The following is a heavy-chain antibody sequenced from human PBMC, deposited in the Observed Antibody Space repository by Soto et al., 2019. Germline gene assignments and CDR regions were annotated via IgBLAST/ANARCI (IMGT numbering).Heavy chain of an antibody. CDR1: GFTFTSSA. V-gene: IGHV1-58*01. CDR3: AADGGDTAMAPYYFDY. Sequence: GASVKVSCKASGFTFTSSAVQWVRQARGQRLEWIGWIVVGSGNTNYAQKFQERVTITRDMSTSTAYMELSSLRSEDTAVYYCAADGGDTAMAPYYFDYWGQGTLVTVSS. J-gene: IGHJ4*02. CDR2: IVVGSGNT. D-gene: IGHD5-18*01.